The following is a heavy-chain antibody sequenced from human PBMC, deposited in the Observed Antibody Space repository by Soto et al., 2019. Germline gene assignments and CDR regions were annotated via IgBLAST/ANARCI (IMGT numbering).Heavy chain of an antibody. J-gene: IGHJ4*02. CDR1: GGSFSGYF. Sequence: SETLSLTCAVYGGSFSGYFWSWIRQPPGKGLEWIGEINHSGSTNYNPSLKSRVTISVHTSKNQLSLNLSSVTAADTAVYYCARGVIAPRPPDYWGQGTLVTVSS. D-gene: IGHD6-6*01. V-gene: IGHV4-34*01. CDR3: ARGVIAPRPPDY. CDR2: INHSGST.